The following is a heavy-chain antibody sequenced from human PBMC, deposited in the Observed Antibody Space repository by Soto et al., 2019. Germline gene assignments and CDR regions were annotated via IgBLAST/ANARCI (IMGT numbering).Heavy chain of an antibody. J-gene: IGHJ4*02. CDR1: GGSISSHY. Sequence: SETLSLTCVVSGGSISSHYWSWIRQPPGSGLEWIGFVHYSGSTNYSPSLKSRVTMSVDTSKNQFFLNLTSVTAADTALYFCARRDYSTSSLGPFDYWGQGILVTVSS. D-gene: IGHD6-6*01. CDR3: ARRDYSTSSLGPFDY. V-gene: IGHV4-59*11. CDR2: VHYSGST.